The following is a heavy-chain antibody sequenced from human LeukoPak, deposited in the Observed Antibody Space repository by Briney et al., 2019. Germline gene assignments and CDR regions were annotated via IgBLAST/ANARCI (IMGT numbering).Heavy chain of an antibody. CDR1: GGSFSGYY. CDR3: ARGRSYYDFWSGAVNWFDP. J-gene: IGHJ5*02. D-gene: IGHD3-3*01. Sequence: SETLSLTCAVYGGSFSGYYWSWIRQPPGKGLEWIGEINHSGSTNYNPSLKSRVTISVDTSKNQFSLKLSSVTAADTAVYYCARGRSYYDFWSGAVNWFDPWGQGTLVTVSS. V-gene: IGHV4-34*01. CDR2: INHSGST.